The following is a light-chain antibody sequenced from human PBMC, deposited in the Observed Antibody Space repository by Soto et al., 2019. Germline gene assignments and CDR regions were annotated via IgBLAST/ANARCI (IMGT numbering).Light chain of an antibody. CDR1: QSVSTN. Sequence: EIVMSQSPATLSVTPGERATLSCRASQSVSTNLAWYQQTPGQAPRLLIYDASTRATGIPAKFSGSGSGTEFTLTISSLQSEDFAVYYCQPYSNWRPITFGQGTRLEI. CDR3: QPYSNWRPIT. J-gene: IGKJ5*01. V-gene: IGKV3D-15*01. CDR2: DAS.